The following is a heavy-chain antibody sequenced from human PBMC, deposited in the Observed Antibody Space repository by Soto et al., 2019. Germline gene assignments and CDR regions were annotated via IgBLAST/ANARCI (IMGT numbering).Heavy chain of an antibody. V-gene: IGHV3-74*01. J-gene: IGHJ5*02. D-gene: IGHD2-21*01. CDR1: GFTFSSYW. Sequence: EVQLVESGGGLVQTGGSLRLSCAASGFTFSSYWMHWVRQAPGKGLVWVSRINSDGSSTSYADSVKGRFTISRDNAKNTLYLKMNSLRAEDTAVYYCARDHVVSRNWFDPWGQGTLVTVSS. CDR2: INSDGSST. CDR3: ARDHVVSRNWFDP.